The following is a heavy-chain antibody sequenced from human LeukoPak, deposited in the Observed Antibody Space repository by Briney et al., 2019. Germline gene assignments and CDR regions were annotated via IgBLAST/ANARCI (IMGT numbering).Heavy chain of an antibody. CDR3: ARDRGGGSYYLDY. CDR2: IWYDGSNK. CDR1: GFTFSSYG. V-gene: IGHV3-33*01. D-gene: IGHD1-26*01. J-gene: IGHJ4*02. Sequence: PGGSLRLSCAASGFTFSSYGMHWVRQAPGKGLEWVAVIWYDGSNKYYADSVKGRFTISRDNSKNMLYLQMNSLRAEDTAVYYCARDRGGGSYYLDYWGQGTLVTVSS.